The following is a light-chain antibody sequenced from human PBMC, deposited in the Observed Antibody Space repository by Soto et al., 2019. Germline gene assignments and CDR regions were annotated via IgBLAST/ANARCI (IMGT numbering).Light chain of an antibody. CDR3: CSYAGYYSLV. J-gene: IGLJ2*01. Sequence: QSALTQPRSVSGSPGQSVTISCTGTSSDVGGYNYVSWYQHHPGKAPKLMIYDVTKRPSGVPDRFSGSKSGNTASLTISGLQAEDEADYYCCSYAGYYSLVFGGGTKVTVL. CDR1: SSDVGGYNY. CDR2: DVT. V-gene: IGLV2-11*01.